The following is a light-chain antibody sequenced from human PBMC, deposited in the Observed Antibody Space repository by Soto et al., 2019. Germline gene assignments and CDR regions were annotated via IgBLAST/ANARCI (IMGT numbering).Light chain of an antibody. J-gene: IGLJ1*01. Sequence: QSALTQPASVSGSPGQSITISCTGTSSDVGGYNYVSWYQQHPGKAPKLMIYYVSNRPSGVSNRFSGSKSGNTASLTISGLQAEDEADYYCSSYTSSSTVFGTWTKLTVL. CDR3: SSYTSSSTV. CDR1: SSDVGGYNY. CDR2: YVS. V-gene: IGLV2-14*01.